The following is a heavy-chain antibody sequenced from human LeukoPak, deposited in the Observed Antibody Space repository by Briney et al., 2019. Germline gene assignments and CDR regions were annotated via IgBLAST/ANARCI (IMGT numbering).Heavy chain of an antibody. Sequence: ASVKVSCKASGYTFSMYYMHWVRQAPGQGLEWMGIINPSGETTAYARRFQGRVTMTCDTSTNTLYMELSSLRSEDTAVYYCARGGDFGDYFEHWGQGTLVTVSS. CDR1: GYTFSMYY. CDR3: ARGGDFGDYFEH. V-gene: IGHV1-46*01. D-gene: IGHD4-17*01. J-gene: IGHJ4*01. CDR2: INPSGETT.